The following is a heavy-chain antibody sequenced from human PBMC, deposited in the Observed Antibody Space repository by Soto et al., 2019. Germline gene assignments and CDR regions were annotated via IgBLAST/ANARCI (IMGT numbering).Heavy chain of an antibody. CDR1: GFTFSSYS. CDR2: ISSSSSYI. D-gene: IGHD4-17*01. Sequence: PGGSLRLSCSASGFTFSSYSMNWVRQAPGKGLEWVSSISSSSSYIYYADSVKGRFTISRDNAKNSLYLQMNSLRAEDTAVYYCARDHYGDYAYDYWGQGTLVTVS. J-gene: IGHJ4*02. V-gene: IGHV3-21*01. CDR3: ARDHYGDYAYDY.